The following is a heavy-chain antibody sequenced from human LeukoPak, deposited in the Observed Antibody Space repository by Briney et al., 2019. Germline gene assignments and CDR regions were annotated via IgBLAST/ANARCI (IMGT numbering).Heavy chain of an antibody. CDR2: INPSGGST. CDR3: ARVAAGEGYYYYYMDV. CDR1: GYTFASYY. Sequence: VASVKVSCKASGYTFASYYIHWVRQAPGQGLEWMGMINPSGGSTLFAQKLQGRLTMTRDPSTSTIYMELSSLTPEDTAVYYCARVAAGEGYYYYYMDVWGKGTTVTVSS. D-gene: IGHD6-13*01. J-gene: IGHJ6*03. V-gene: IGHV1-46*04.